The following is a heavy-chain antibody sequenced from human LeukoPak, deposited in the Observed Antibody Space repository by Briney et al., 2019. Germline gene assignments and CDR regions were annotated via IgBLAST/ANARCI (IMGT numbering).Heavy chain of an antibody. D-gene: IGHD5-24*01. CDR3: ARDRGEMATIGGYCDY. CDR2: ISSSGSII. V-gene: IGHV3-11*01. Sequence: GGPLRLSCAASGFTFSDYYASCSREGPGKGVEWGSYISSSGSIIYYADSVKGRFTISRDNAKNSLYLQMNSLRAEDTAVYYCARDRGEMATIGGYCDYWGQGTLVSVSS. CDR1: GFTFSDYY. J-gene: IGHJ4*02.